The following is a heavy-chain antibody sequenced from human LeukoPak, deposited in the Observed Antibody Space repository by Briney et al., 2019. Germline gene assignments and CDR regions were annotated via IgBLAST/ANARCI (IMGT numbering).Heavy chain of an antibody. CDR2: ISYDGSNK. J-gene: IGHJ6*02. CDR1: GFTFSSYS. Sequence: PGGSLRLSCAASGFTFSSYSMNWVRQAPGKGLEWVAVISYDGSNKYYADSVKGRFTISRDNSKNTLYLQMNSLRAEDTAVYYCARDENADYGMDVWGQGTTVTVSS. CDR3: ARDENADYGMDV. V-gene: IGHV3-30*03.